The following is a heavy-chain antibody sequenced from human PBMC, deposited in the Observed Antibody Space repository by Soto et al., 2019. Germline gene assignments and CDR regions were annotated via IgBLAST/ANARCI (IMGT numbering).Heavy chain of an antibody. CDR3: AKVGPTITMIVVVNYFDY. CDR1: GFTFSSYA. J-gene: IGHJ4*02. V-gene: IGHV3-23*01. D-gene: IGHD3-22*01. CDR2: ISGSGGST. Sequence: EVQLLESGGGLVQPGGSLRLSCAASGFTFSSYAMSWVRQAPGKGLEWVSAISGSGGSTYYADSVKGRFTISRDNSKNTLYLQMNSLRAEDTAVYYCAKVGPTITMIVVVNYFDYWGQGTLVTVSS.